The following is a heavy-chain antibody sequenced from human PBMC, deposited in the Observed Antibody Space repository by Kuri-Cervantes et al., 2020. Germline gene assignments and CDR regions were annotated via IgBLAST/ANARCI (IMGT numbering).Heavy chain of an antibody. CDR1: GFTFSSYD. D-gene: IGHD2-2*01. CDR3: ARAVHQLLIDY. Sequence: GESLKISCAASGFTFSSYDVHWVRQATGKGLEWVSSIGTAGDTYYSGSVKGRFTISRENAKNSLYLHMNSLRAGDTAVYYCARAVHQLLIDYWGQGTLVTVSS. J-gene: IGHJ4*02. CDR2: IGTAGDT. V-gene: IGHV3-13*01.